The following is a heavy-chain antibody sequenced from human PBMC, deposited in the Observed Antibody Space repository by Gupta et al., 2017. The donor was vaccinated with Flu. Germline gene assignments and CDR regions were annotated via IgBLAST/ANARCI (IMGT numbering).Heavy chain of an antibody. D-gene: IGHD6-19*01. CDR3: ARPSVPNTSGWFVFDS. Sequence: QVPLVQSGPEVKKPGASVTVSCKASGYTFTDYYIHWIRQAPGQGLEWMGCINPNSGGTDYSQKFQGRVRMTRDTSISTAYMEVTRLTSDDTAVYFCARPSVPNTSGWFVFDSWGQGTLVIASS. CDR2: INPNSGGT. J-gene: IGHJ4*02. CDR1: GYTFTDYY. V-gene: IGHV1-2*02.